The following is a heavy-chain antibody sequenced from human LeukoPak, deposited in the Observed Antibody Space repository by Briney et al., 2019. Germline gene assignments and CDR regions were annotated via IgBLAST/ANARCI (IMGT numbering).Heavy chain of an antibody. CDR3: ARKRGYFYYMDV. CDR2: ISSSGSTI. CDR1: GFTFSSYE. Sequence: PGGSLRLSCAASGFTFSSYEMNWVRQAPGKGLEWVSYISSSGSTIYYADSVKGRFTISRDNAKNSLYLQMNSPRAEDTAVYYCARKRGYFYYMDVWGKGTTVTVSS. V-gene: IGHV3-48*03. J-gene: IGHJ6*03.